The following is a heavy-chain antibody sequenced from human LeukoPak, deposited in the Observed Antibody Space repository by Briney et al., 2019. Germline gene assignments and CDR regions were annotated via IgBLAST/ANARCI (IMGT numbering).Heavy chain of an antibody. V-gene: IGHV3-48*01. CDR1: GFTLSSYS. D-gene: IGHD6-19*01. J-gene: IGHJ4*02. Sequence: GGCLRLFCAASGFTLSSYSMMWVRRPLGKVLVSVSYITSSCSTIYYADSVKGRFTIGRNNAKNSHYLQMNSLRAEDTAVYYCARVAEQWLATDYYFDYWGQGTLGTVSP. CDR2: ITSSCSTI. CDR3: ARVAEQWLATDYYFDY.